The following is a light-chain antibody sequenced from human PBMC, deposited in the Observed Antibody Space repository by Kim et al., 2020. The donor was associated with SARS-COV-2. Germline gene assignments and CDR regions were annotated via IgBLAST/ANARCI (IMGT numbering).Light chain of an antibody. V-gene: IGLV2-18*02. CDR3: SSFTTSATYV. CDR1: SSDVGSYNR. Sequence: GQSVTSSCTGTSSDVGSYNRVSWYQQPPGTAPKVIIYEVSDRPSGVPDRFSGSKSGNTASLTISGLQAEDEADYYCSSFTTSATYVFGTGTKVTVL. CDR2: EVS. J-gene: IGLJ1*01.